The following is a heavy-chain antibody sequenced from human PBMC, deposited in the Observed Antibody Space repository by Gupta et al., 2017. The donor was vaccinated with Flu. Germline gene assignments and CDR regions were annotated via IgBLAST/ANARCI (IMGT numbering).Heavy chain of an antibody. CDR2: VIPILGLV. J-gene: IGHJ6*02. V-gene: IGHV1-69*01. CDR3: ARTPPGYDDGSGGYHYGLDV. D-gene: IGHD3-22*01. CDR1: GGVFTTYA. Sequence: QVLLVQSGAEVKTPGSSVKVSCKSFGGVFTTYALSWVRQAPGQGLEWMGGVIPILGLVNYAQKFQGRVTITADESTSTTFMQVSSLRFEDTAVYYCARTPPGYDDGSGGYHYGLDVWGQGTTVIVSS.